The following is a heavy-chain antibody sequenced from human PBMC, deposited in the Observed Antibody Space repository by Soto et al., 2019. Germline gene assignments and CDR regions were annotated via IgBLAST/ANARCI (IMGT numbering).Heavy chain of an antibody. D-gene: IGHD4-17*01. V-gene: IGHV3-30*18. Sequence: QVQLVESGGGVVQPGRSLRLSCAASSFTFTSYDLHWVRQAPGKGLEWVAFISSDGTKKYYADSVKGRFTISRDNSKNTLYLQMNSLRPEDTAVYLCAKDPYGASFFWGQGTLLTVSS. J-gene: IGHJ4*02. CDR3: AKDPYGASFF. CDR1: SFTFTSYD. CDR2: ISSDGTKK.